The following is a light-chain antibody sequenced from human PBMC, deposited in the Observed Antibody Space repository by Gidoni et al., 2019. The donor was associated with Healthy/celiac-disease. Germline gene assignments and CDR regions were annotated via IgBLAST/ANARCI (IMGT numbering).Light chain of an antibody. J-gene: IGKJ3*01. CDR3: QRYGSSAFT. CDR1: QSVSSSY. Sequence: ELVLTQSPGTLSLSPGERATLSCRASQSVSSSYLAWYQQKPGQAPRLLIYGASSRATGIPDRFSGSGSGTDFTLTISRLEPEDFAVYYCQRYGSSAFTFGPGTKVDIK. CDR2: GAS. V-gene: IGKV3-20*01.